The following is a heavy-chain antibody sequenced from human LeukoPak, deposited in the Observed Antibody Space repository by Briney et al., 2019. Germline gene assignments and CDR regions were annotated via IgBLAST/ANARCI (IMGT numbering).Heavy chain of an antibody. CDR2: ISAYNGNT. D-gene: IGHD3-3*01. J-gene: IGHJ4*02. Sequence: VASVKVSCKASGYTFTSYGISWVRQAPGQGLEWMGWISAYNGNTNYAQKLQGRVTMTTDTSTSTAYMELRSLRSDDTAVYYCARDITIFGVVISRLDYWGQGTLVTVSS. CDR3: ARDITIFGVVISRLDY. CDR1: GYTFTSYG. V-gene: IGHV1-18*01.